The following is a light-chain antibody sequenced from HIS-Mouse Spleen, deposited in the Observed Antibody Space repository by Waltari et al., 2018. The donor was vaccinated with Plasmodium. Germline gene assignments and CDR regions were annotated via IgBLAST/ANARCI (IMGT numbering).Light chain of an antibody. CDR3: YSTDSSGNHRV. CDR1: ALPTKY. Sequence: SYELTQPPSVSVSPGQTARITCSGDALPTKYAYWYQQKSGQAPVLVIYEDSKRPSGIPERFSGSRSGTMATWTSSGAQVEDEADYYCYSTDSSGNHRVFGGGTKLTVL. CDR2: EDS. J-gene: IGLJ3*02. V-gene: IGLV3-10*01.